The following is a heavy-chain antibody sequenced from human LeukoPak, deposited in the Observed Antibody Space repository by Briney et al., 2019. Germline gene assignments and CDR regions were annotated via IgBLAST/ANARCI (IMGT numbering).Heavy chain of an antibody. CDR2: MNPHSGGT. CDR3: ARDGDYDILTGFDY. Sequence: GASVKVSCKASGYSFTGYYMHWVRQAPGQGLEWMGWMNPHSGGTNSAQKFQGRVTMTRDTSISTAYMELSRLRSDDTAVYYCARDGDYDILTGFDYWGQGTLVTVSS. D-gene: IGHD3-9*01. J-gene: IGHJ4*02. CDR1: GYSFTGYY. V-gene: IGHV1-2*02.